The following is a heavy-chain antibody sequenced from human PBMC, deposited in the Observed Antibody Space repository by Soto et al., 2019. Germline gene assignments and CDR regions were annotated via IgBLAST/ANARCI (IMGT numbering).Heavy chain of an antibody. D-gene: IGHD1-26*01. Sequence: AGGSLRLSCAASGFTFSSYWMHWVRQAPGKGLEWVSPIDSAAGGTDYADSVKGRFTISRDNSKNTLYLQMNSLRAEDTAVYYCAQAISRERQIDYWGQGTLVTVSS. J-gene: IGHJ4*02. CDR1: GFTFSSYW. CDR2: IDSAAGGT. CDR3: AQAISRERQIDY. V-gene: IGHV3-23*01.